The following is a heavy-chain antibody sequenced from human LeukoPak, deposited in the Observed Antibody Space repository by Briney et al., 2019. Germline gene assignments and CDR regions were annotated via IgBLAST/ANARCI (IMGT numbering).Heavy chain of an antibody. D-gene: IGHD2-15*01. CDR2: ISGSGDNT. CDR1: GFTFSRYS. J-gene: IGHJ4*02. CDR3: MLRSGYCSVGRCREST. Sequence: PGGSLRLSCAASGFTFSRYSMNWVRQAPGEGLEWVSTISGSGDNTYYADSVKGRFTISRDNSKNTLYLQMNSLRAEDTAVFYCMLRSGYCSVGRCRESTWGRGTLVTVSS. V-gene: IGHV3-23*01.